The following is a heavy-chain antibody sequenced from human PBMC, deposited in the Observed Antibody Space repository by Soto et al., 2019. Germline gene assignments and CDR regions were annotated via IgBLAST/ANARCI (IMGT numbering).Heavy chain of an antibody. CDR3: ARGGVY. D-gene: IGHD2-8*01. CDR1: GFTFSSHE. Sequence: EVQLVESGGDLVQPGGSLRLSCAASGFTFSSHEMNWIRQAPGKGLEWVPYISSSGTTMYYADSVKGRVTTSRDNAKNSLFLPMKSLRAEDTALYYCARGGVYWGQGTVVTVSS. V-gene: IGHV3-48*03. CDR2: ISSSGTTM. J-gene: IGHJ4*02.